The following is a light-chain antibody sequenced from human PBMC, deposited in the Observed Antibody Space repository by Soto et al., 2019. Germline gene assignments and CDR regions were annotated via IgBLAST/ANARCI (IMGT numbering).Light chain of an antibody. CDR3: QLWDSNSDHVV. CDR1: NIGRKS. V-gene: IGLV3-21*02. CDR2: DDR. J-gene: IGLJ2*01. Sequence: SSELTQPPSVSVAPGQTARITCGGSNIGRKSVHWYQQKPGQAPVVVVYDDRDRPSGIPERCSGSNSGNTATLTISRVEAGDEAYYYCQLWDSNSDHVVFGGGTKLAVL.